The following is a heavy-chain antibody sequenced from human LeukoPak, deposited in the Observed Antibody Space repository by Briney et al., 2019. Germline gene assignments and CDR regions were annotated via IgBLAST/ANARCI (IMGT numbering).Heavy chain of an antibody. V-gene: IGHV3-53*01. D-gene: IGHD1-14*01. CDR3: TRSGPPDPY. CDR2: FYSGGSA. CDR1: GLTVSSNG. Sequence: GGSLRLSCAASGLTVSSNGMSWVRQAPGKGLGWVSVFYSGGSAYYADSVKGRFTISRDNSKNTLFLQMNSLRAEDTAIYYCTRSGPPDPYWGQGTMVTVSS. J-gene: IGHJ3*01.